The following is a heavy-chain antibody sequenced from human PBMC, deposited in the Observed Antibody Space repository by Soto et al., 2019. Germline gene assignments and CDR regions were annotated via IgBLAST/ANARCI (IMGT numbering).Heavy chain of an antibody. CDR2: INAGSGNT. D-gene: IGHD3-3*02. Sequence: QAQLVQSGAEMEKPGASVKVSCKATGYTFSAYTMNWVRQAPGQSLEWMGWINAGSGNTKYSQNSLGRVSITRATSASIVYMELTGLTSEDTAVYYCARDTETLGPRANDALDIWGQGTMVTVSS. CDR1: GYTFSAYT. J-gene: IGHJ3*02. CDR3: ARDTETLGPRANDALDI. V-gene: IGHV1-3*01.